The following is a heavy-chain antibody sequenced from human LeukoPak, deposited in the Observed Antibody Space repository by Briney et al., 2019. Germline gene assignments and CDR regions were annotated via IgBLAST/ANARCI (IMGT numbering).Heavy chain of an antibody. CDR2: ISSSSSYI. J-gene: IGHJ4*02. Sequence: GGSLRLSCAASGVTFSSYSMNWVRQAPGKGLEWVSSISSSSSYIYYADSVKGRFTISGDNAKNSLYLQINSLRAEDTAVYYCARLVGGSEGYWGQGTLVTVSS. V-gene: IGHV3-21*01. CDR1: GVTFSSYS. D-gene: IGHD4-23*01. CDR3: ARLVGGSEGY.